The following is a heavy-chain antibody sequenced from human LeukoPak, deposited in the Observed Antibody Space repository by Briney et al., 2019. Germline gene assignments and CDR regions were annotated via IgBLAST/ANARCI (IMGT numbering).Heavy chain of an antibody. CDR2: IYPGDSYI. J-gene: IGHJ4*02. CDR1: GYSFTNYW. V-gene: IGHV5-51*01. CDR3: ARSVGMATKRGPDY. Sequence: KHGESPKTCRKGAGYSFTNYWHGWGRQIPGEGVEWMGIIYPGDSYIRCSPSFEGQVPISADKSIRTAYLQGSSLRASDTPMYYCARSVGMATKRGPDYWGQGTLVTVSS. D-gene: IGHD5-24*01.